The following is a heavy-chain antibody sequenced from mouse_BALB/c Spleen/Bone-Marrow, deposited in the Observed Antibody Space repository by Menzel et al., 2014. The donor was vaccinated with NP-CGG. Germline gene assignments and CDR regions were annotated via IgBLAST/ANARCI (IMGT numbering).Heavy chain of an antibody. V-gene: IGHV1S81*02. J-gene: IGHJ2*01. CDR1: GYTFTSYW. Sequence: VQLQESGAELVKPGASVKLSRKASGYTFTSYWMHWVKQRPGQGLEWIGEINPSNGRTNYNEKFKNKATLTVDKSSSTAYMQLSSLTSEDSAVYYCARSGNYYFDYWGQGTTLTVSS. CDR2: INPSNGRT. D-gene: IGHD2-1*01. CDR3: ARSGNYYFDY.